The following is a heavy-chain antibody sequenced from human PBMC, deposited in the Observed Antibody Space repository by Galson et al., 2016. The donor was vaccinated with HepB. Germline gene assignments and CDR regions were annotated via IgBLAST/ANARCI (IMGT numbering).Heavy chain of an antibody. V-gene: IGHV1-2*02. Sequence: SVKVSCKASGYTFTGYYMHWVRQAPGQGLEWMGWINPNSGGTNSAQKFQGRVTMTKDTSISTAYRELTSLRSDDTAVYYCARGPVGRPQNWFDPWGRGTLVTVSP. D-gene: IGHD2-2*01. J-gene: IGHJ5*02. CDR1: GYTFTGYY. CDR2: INPNSGGT. CDR3: ARGPVGRPQNWFDP.